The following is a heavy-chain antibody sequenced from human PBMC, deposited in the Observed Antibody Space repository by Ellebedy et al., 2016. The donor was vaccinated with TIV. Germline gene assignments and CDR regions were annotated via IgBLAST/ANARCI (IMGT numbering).Heavy chain of an antibody. CDR1: GFTFSAYY. CDR2: ISSSGSTI. J-gene: IGHJ4*02. CDR3: ARMKWWSFDY. D-gene: IGHD2-15*01. V-gene: IGHV3-11*01. Sequence: PGGSLRLSCAASGFTFSAYYMSWIRQAPGKGLEWVSYISSSGSTIYYAGSVKGRFTISRDNAKNSRYLQMNSLRAEDTAVYYCARMKWWSFDYWGQGTVVTVSS.